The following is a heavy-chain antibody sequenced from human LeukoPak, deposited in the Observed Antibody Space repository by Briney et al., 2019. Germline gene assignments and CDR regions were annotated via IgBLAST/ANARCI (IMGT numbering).Heavy chain of an antibody. D-gene: IGHD3-10*01. CDR1: GFTVSSNY. CDR2: IYSGGST. V-gene: IGHV3-53*01. Sequence: GGSLRLSCAASGFTVSSNYMSWVRQAPGKGLEWVSVIYSGGSTYYADSVKGRFTISRDNSKNTLYPQMNSLRAEDTAVYYCARDRPHYYGSGNGMDVWGQGTTVTVSS. CDR3: ARDRPHYYGSGNGMDV. J-gene: IGHJ6*02.